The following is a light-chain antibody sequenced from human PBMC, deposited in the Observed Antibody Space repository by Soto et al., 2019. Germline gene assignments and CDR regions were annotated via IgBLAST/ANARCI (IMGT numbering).Light chain of an antibody. Sequence: EIVMTQSPATLSVSPGERATLSCRASQSVSSNLAWYQQKPGQAPRLLIYGASTRATGIPARFSSSGSGTEFTLTISSLHSEDFAVYYCQQYNNWPITFGQGTRLEIK. CDR1: QSVSSN. CDR3: QQYNNWPIT. V-gene: IGKV3-15*01. CDR2: GAS. J-gene: IGKJ5*01.